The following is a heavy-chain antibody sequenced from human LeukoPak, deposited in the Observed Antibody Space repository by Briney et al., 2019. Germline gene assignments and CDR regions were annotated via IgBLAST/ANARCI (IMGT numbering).Heavy chain of an antibody. CDR3: ARGGGLDV. CDR1: GFTFSSYW. D-gene: IGHD3-16*01. J-gene: IGHJ6*02. CDR2: INHTVNVN. V-gene: IGHV3-7*03. Sequence: GGSLRLSCAASGFTFSSYWMNWARQAPGKGLEWVASINHTVNVNYYVDSVKGRFTISRDNAKNSLYLQMSNLRAEDTAVYFCARGGGLDVWGQGATVTVSS.